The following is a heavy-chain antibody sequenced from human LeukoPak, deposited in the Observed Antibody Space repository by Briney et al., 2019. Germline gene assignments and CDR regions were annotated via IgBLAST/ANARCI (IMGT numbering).Heavy chain of an antibody. V-gene: IGHV4-38-2*02. CDR1: GYSISSNYY. D-gene: IGHD3-10*01. J-gene: IGHJ4*02. CDR3: TADRGSGNYYDF. CDR2: IHHSGRT. Sequence: ETLSLTCTVTGYSISSNYYWSWVRQPPGRRLEWIATIHHSGRTFYNPSLKSRVTISVDTSKNQFSLKLNSVTAADAAIYYCTADRGSGNYYDFWGQGALVPVSS.